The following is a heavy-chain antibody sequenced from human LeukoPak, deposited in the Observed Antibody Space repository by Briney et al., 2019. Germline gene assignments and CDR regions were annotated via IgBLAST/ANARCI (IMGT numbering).Heavy chain of an antibody. CDR3: ARDLRRGYSSQYYFDY. Sequence: GGSLRLSCAASGFTFSSYSMNWVRQAPGKGLEWVASISSNSRYIYYADSVKGRFTISRDKAKDSLYLQMNSLRAEDTGVYYCARDLRRGYSSQYYFDYWGQGTLVTVSS. CDR1: GFTFSSYS. CDR2: ISSNSRYI. D-gene: IGHD5-18*01. V-gene: IGHV3-21*01. J-gene: IGHJ4*02.